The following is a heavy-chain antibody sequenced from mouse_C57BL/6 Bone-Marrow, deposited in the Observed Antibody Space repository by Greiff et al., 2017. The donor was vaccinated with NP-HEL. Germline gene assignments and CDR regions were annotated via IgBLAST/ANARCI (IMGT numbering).Heavy chain of an antibody. J-gene: IGHJ2*01. CDR1: GFTFSSYG. V-gene: IGHV5-6*01. CDR3: ARRSPFDY. CDR2: ISSGGSYT. Sequence: EVQLVESGGDLVKPGGSLKLSCAASGFTFSSYGMSWVRQTPDKGLEWVATISSGGSYTYYPDSVKGRFTISRDNAKNTLYLQMSSLKSEDTAMYYCARRSPFDYWGQGTTLTVSS.